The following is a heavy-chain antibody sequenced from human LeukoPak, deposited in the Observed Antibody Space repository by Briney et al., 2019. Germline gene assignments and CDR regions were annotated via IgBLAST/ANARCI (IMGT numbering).Heavy chain of an antibody. J-gene: IGHJ4*02. V-gene: IGHV4-39*01. D-gene: IGHD2-2*01. CDR1: GGSISSSSYY. Sequence: PSETLSLTCTVSGGSISSSSYYWGWIRQPPGKGLEWIGSIYYSGSTYYNPSLKSRVTISVDTSKNQFSLKLSSVTAADTAVYYCASDCSSTSCYAQLDAHWGQGTLVTVSS. CDR3: ASDCSSTSCYAQLDAH. CDR2: IYYSGST.